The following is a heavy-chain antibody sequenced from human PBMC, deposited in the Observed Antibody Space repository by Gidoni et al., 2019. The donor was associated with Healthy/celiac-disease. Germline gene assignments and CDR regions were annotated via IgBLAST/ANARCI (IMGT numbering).Heavy chain of an antibody. Sequence: QVQLQESGPGLVKPSQTLSLTCTVSGGSISSGSYYWSWIRQPAGKGLEWIGRIYTSGSTNYNPSLKSRVTISVDTSKNQFSLKLSSVTAADTAVYYCARQTIDSSSWYSAGWFDPWGQGTLVTVSS. CDR3: ARQTIDSSSWYSAGWFDP. V-gene: IGHV4-61*02. J-gene: IGHJ5*02. CDR2: IYTSGST. CDR1: GGSISSGSYY. D-gene: IGHD6-13*01.